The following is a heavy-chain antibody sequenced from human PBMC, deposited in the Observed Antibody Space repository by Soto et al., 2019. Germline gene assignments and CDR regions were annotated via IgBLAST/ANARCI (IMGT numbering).Heavy chain of an antibody. J-gene: IGHJ6*03. Sequence: ASVKVSCKASGYTFTSYDINWVRQATGQGLEWMGWMNPNSGNTGYAQKFQGRVTMTRNTSISTAYMELSSLRSEDTAVYYCARGSILTGYYTVLHYYYYMDVWGKGTTVTVSS. CDR2: MNPNSGNT. D-gene: IGHD3-9*01. V-gene: IGHV1-8*01. CDR1: GYTFTSYD. CDR3: ARGSILTGYYTVLHYYYYMDV.